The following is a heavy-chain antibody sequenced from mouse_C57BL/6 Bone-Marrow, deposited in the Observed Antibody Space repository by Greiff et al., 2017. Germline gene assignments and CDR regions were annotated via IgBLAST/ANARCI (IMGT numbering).Heavy chain of an antibody. Sequence: EVKLMESGGGLVKPGGSLKLSCAASGFTFSSYAMSWVRQTPEKRLEWVATISDGGSYTYYPDNVKGRFTIARDNAKNNLYLQMSHLKSEDTAMYYCARRLIHYWGQGTSVTVSS. CDR2: ISDGGSYT. CDR3: ARRLIHY. V-gene: IGHV5-4*03. CDR1: GFTFSSYA. J-gene: IGHJ4*01.